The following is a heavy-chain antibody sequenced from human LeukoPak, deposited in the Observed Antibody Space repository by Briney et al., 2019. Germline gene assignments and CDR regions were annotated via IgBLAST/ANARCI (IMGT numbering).Heavy chain of an antibody. J-gene: IGHJ4*02. D-gene: IGHD5-18*01. CDR1: GFTFSSYA. Sequence: GGSLRLSCAASGFTFSSYAMHWVRQSLGKGLEWVAVMSYDGFSKYYADSVKGRFTISRDNSKNTLYLQMNSLRAEDTAVYYCAKTKGYSYGYYFDYWGQGTLVTVSS. CDR3: AKTKGYSYGYYFDY. V-gene: IGHV3-30*18. CDR2: MSYDGFSK.